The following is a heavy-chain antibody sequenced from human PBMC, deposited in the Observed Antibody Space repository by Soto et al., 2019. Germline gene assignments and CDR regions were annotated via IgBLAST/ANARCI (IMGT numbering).Heavy chain of an antibody. CDR2: ISDDGDKR. CDR3: AKARVRIVGANSFDY. D-gene: IGHD1-26*01. J-gene: IGHJ4*02. CDR1: GFTFSNYG. Sequence: SLRLSCVGSGFTFSNYGMHWVRQPPGKGLEWVALISDDGDKRYYADSVRGRLIISRDNSKDTLYLQMNSLGPDDTAVYFCAKARVRIVGANSFDYWGQGT. V-gene: IGHV3-30*18.